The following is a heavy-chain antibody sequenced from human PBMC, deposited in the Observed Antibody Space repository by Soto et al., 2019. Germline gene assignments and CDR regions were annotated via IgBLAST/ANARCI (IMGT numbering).Heavy chain of an antibody. Sequence: PGGSLRLSDAASGFTFTRYSMNWVRQAPGKGLEWVSSISSTTNYIYYGDSMKGRFTIPRDNAKNSLYLEMNSLRAEDTAVYYCARESEDLTSNFDYWGQGTLVTVSS. CDR3: ARESEDLTSNFDY. CDR2: ISSTTNYI. V-gene: IGHV3-21*06. CDR1: GFTFTRYS. J-gene: IGHJ4*02.